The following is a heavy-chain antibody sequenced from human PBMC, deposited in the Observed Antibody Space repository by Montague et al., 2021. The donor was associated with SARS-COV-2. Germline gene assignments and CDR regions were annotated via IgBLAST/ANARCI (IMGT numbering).Heavy chain of an antibody. J-gene: IGHJ5*02. CDR3: ARQIQQVVLSPAKLTNWFDP. Sequence: SETLSLTCTVSGASITSSNWWNWVRQPPGKGLEWIGQIYHSGSTNYNPSLKSRLTLPLDKSKNQFSLNLSSVTAADAAVYYCARQIQQVVLSPAKLTNWFDPWGLGTLSPSPQ. CDR2: IYHSGST. D-gene: IGHD2-15*01. V-gene: IGHV4-4*02. CDR1: GASITSSNW.